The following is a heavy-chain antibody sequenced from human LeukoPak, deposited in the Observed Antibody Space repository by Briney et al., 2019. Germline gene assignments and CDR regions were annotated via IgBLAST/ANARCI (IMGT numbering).Heavy chain of an antibody. V-gene: IGHV3-21*06. CDR1: GFAFSSYN. CDR2: ISTTSTYI. CDR3: ARAGTCSSTSCDGGIEY. Sequence: PGGSLRLSCAASGFAFSSYNMKWVRQAPGKGLEWVSFISTTSTYIYYADSVKGRFTVSRDNSKNLLYLPMDSLRVEDTAVYYCARAGTCSSTSCDGGIEYWGQGTLVTVSS. D-gene: IGHD2-2*01. J-gene: IGHJ4*02.